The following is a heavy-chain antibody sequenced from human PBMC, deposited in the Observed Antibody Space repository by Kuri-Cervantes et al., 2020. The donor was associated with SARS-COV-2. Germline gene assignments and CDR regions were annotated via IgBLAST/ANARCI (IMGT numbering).Heavy chain of an antibody. Sequence: GESLKISCAASAFTFSSYAMHWVRQAPGKGLEWVAIISYDGSNKYYADSVKGRFTISRDNSKNTLYLQMNSLRAEDTAVYYCARDRVGVYDYWGQGTLVTVSS. CDR1: AFTFSSYA. V-gene: IGHV3-30-3*01. CDR3: ARDRVGVYDY. CDR2: ISYDGSNK. D-gene: IGHD5/OR15-5a*01. J-gene: IGHJ4*02.